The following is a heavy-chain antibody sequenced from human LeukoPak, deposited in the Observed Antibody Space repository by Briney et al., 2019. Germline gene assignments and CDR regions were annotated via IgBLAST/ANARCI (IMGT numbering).Heavy chain of an antibody. Sequence: PGGSLRLSCAASGFTFSSYAMSWVRQAPGKGLEWVSAISGSGGSTYYADSVKGRFTISRDNSKNSLYLQMNSLRAEDTAVYYCAKDPITSIGGTTSEAFDIWGQGTMVTVSS. V-gene: IGHV3-23*01. CDR1: GFTFSSYA. J-gene: IGHJ3*02. CDR3: AKDPITSIGGTTSEAFDI. D-gene: IGHD1-7*01. CDR2: ISGSGGST.